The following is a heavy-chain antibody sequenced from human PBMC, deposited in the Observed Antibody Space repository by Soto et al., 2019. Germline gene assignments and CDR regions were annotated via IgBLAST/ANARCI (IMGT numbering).Heavy chain of an antibody. Sequence: KQSQTLSLTCAISGDSVSSNSAAWNWIRQSPSRGLEWLGRTYYRSKWYNDYAVSVKSRITINPDTSKNQFSLQLNSVTPEDTAVYYCARNSGYDWDYYYYYMDVWGKGTTVTVSS. CDR3: ARNSGYDWDYYYYYMDV. CDR2: TYYRSKWYN. V-gene: IGHV6-1*01. J-gene: IGHJ6*03. D-gene: IGHD5-12*01. CDR1: GDSVSSNSAA.